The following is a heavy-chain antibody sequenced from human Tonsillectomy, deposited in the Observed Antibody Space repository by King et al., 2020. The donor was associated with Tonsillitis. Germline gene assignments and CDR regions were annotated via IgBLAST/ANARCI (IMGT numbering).Heavy chain of an antibody. CDR3: VKGGAYNIRDAFDI. D-gene: IGHD1-1*01. V-gene: IGHV3-64D*08. CDR1: GFTFSGYA. J-gene: IGHJ3*02. Sequence: DVQLVESGGGLVQPGGSLRLSCSASGFTFSGYAMHWVRQAPGKGLEYVSAISGDGGSTYYADSVKGRFTFSRDNSKNTLYLQMSSLRPEDTAVYYCVKGGAYNIRDAFDIWGQGPMVTVSS. CDR2: ISGDGGST.